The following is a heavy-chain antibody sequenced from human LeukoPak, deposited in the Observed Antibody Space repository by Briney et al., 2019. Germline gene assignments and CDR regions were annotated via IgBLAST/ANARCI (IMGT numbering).Heavy chain of an antibody. J-gene: IGHJ3*02. Sequence: ASVKVSCKASEYTFTSYDINWVRQATGQGLEWMGWINTNTGNPTYAQGFTGRFVFSLDTSVSTAYLQISSLKAEDTAVYYCARTSGVVVPAAIWSYAFDIWGQGTMVTVSS. CDR1: EYTFTSYD. V-gene: IGHV7-4-1*02. D-gene: IGHD2-2*01. CDR2: INTNTGNP. CDR3: ARTSGVVVPAAIWSYAFDI.